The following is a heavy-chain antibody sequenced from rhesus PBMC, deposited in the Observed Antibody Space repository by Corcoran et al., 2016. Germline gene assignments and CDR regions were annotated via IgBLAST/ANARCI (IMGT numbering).Heavy chain of an antibody. D-gene: IGHD6S26*01. CDR2: INYSGNT. Sequence: QVQLQESGPGLVKPSETLSLTCAVSGGSISSGYYYWSWIRQPPGKGLEWIGYINYSGNTSYNPALKSRVTISRDTSKNQFSLKLSSVTAADTAVYYCARVLIAAAGRTIFDYWGQGVLVTVSS. V-gene: IGHV4-122*02. J-gene: IGHJ4*01. CDR3: ARVLIAAAGRTIFDY. CDR1: GGSISSGYYY.